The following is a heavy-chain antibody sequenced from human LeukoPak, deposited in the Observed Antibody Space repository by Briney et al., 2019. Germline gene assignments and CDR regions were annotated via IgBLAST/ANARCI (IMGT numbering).Heavy chain of an antibody. CDR1: GFTFDDYG. CDR3: AKGPRALDHSTHRFDY. D-gene: IGHD1-1*01. V-gene: IGHV3-23*01. Sequence: GGSLRLSCAGSGFTFDDYGMSWVRQAPGKGLEWVAGISGSGADTYYADSVKGRFTVSRDNSRNTLFLQMDRLTVEDTALYYCAKGPRALDHSTHRFDYWGKGTPVTVSS. CDR2: ISGSGADT. J-gene: IGHJ4*02.